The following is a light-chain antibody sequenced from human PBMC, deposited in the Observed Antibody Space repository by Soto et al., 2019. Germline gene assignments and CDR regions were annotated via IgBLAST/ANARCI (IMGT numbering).Light chain of an antibody. CDR3: QQSYSTPIT. CDR1: QSISSW. V-gene: IGKV1-39*01. Sequence: DMQSAESGSSVDAAGRGIVTITCRASQSISSWLAWYQQKPGKAPKLLIYAASSLQSGVPSRFSGSGPGTDFTLTLSTLQPEDFATYYCQQSYSTPITFAQGTRLEIK. J-gene: IGKJ5*01. CDR2: AAS.